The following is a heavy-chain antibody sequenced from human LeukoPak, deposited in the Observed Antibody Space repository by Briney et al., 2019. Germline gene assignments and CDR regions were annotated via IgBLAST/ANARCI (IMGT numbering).Heavy chain of an antibody. V-gene: IGHV1-69*05. CDR3: ARALVLSGSWEPNWYFDL. D-gene: IGHD1-26*01. J-gene: IGHJ2*01. CDR2: IIPIFGTA. Sequence: SVKVSCTASGGTFSSYAISWVRQAPGQGLEWMGGIIPIFGTANYAQKFQGRVTITTDESTSTAYMELSSLRSEDTAVYYCARALVLSGSWEPNWYFDLWGRGTLVTVSS. CDR1: GGTFSSYA.